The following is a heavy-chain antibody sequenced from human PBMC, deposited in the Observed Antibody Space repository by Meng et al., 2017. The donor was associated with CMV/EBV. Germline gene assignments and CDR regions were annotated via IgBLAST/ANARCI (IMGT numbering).Heavy chain of an antibody. V-gene: IGHV3-49*04. J-gene: IGHJ6*02. D-gene: IGHD3-3*01. CDR3: ARHNFRSSSYYDFWSGPYYYGMDV. CDR2: IRSKAYGGTT. CDR1: GFTFGDYA. Sequence: GESLKISCPASGFTFGDYAMSWVRQAPGKGLEWVGFIRSKAYGGTTEYAASVKGRFTISRDDSKSIAYLQMNSLKTEDTAVYYCARHNFRSSSYYDFWSGPYYYGMDVWGQGTTVTVSS.